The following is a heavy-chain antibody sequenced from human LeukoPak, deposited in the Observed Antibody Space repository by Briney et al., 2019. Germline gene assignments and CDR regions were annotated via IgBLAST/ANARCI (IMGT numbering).Heavy chain of an antibody. CDR3: ARDQRVTGRPDIDY. D-gene: IGHD6-6*01. CDR2: ISSDGSST. Sequence: GGSLRLSCAASGFTFRNHWMHWVRQTPGKGLVWVSRISSDGSSTTYTDSVKGRFTISRDNAKNTLYLQMNNLRAEDTAMYYCARDQRVTGRPDIDYWGQGTLVIVSS. CDR1: GFTFRNHW. V-gene: IGHV3-74*03. J-gene: IGHJ4*02.